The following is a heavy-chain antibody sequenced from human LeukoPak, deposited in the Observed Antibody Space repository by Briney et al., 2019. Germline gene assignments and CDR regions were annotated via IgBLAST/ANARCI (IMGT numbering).Heavy chain of an antibody. V-gene: IGHV4-59*01. CDR2: IYYSGST. J-gene: IGHJ4*02. CDR1: GGSISSYY. Sequence: PSETLSLTCTVSGGSISSYYWSWIRQPPGKGLEWIGYIYYSGSTNYNPSLKSRVTISVDTSKNQFSLKLSSVTAADTAVYYCARGKGYVPPYYFDYLGQGTLVTVSS. D-gene: IGHD5-12*01. CDR3: ARGKGYVPPYYFDY.